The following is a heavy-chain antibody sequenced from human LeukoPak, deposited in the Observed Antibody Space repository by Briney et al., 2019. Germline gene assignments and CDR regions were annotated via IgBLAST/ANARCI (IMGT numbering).Heavy chain of an antibody. CDR3: ARGEYYDSSGYYLGNYYYGMDV. D-gene: IGHD3-22*01. CDR1: GYTFTSYD. V-gene: IGHV1-8*01. CDR2: MNPNSGNT. J-gene: IGHJ6*02. Sequence: ASVKVSCKASGYTFTSYDINWVRQATGQGLEWMGWMNPNSGNTGYAQKFQGRVTMTRNTSISTAYMELSSLRSEDTAVYYCARGEYYDSSGYYLGNYYYGMDVWGQGTTVTVSS.